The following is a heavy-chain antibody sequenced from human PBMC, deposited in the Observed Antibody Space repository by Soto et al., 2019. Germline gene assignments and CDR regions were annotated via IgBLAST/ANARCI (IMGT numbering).Heavy chain of an antibody. CDR3: ARLRDAFDI. CDR1: GFTFSSYA. V-gene: IGHV3-30*04. J-gene: IGHJ3*02. CDR2: ISYDGRNK. Sequence: QVQLVESGGGVVQPGRALRLSCAASGFTFSSYAMHWVRQAPGKGLEWVAVISYDGRNKYYVDSVKGRFTISRDNSKNTLYLQMNSLRVEDTAVYYCARLRDAFDIWGQGTMVTVSS.